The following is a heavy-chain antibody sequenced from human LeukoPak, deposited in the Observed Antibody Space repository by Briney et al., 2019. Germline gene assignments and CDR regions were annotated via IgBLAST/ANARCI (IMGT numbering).Heavy chain of an antibody. J-gene: IGHJ4*02. CDR3: ARDRFRTALFDY. V-gene: IGHV1-46*01. CDR2: INPSGGST. CDR1: GYTFTSYY. Sequence: ASVKVSCEASGYTFTSYYMHWVRQAPGQGLEWMGIINPSGGSTSYAQKFQGRVTMTRDTSTSTVYMELSSLRSEDTAVYYCARDRFRTALFDYWGQGALVTVSS. D-gene: IGHD3-10*01.